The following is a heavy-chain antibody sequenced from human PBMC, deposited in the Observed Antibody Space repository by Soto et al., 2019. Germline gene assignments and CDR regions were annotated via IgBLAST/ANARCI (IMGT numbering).Heavy chain of an antibody. V-gene: IGHV3-23*01. J-gene: IGHJ4*02. Sequence: EVQLLESGGGLVQPGGSLRLSCAASGFTFSNYAMSWVRQAPGKGLEWVSAISNSGGTTYYADSVKGRFTISRDNSKDTLHLQTNSLRAEDTAVYYCAKTPRQWLVYFDYWGQGTLVTVSS. D-gene: IGHD6-19*01. CDR2: ISNSGGTT. CDR3: AKTPRQWLVYFDY. CDR1: GFTFSNYA.